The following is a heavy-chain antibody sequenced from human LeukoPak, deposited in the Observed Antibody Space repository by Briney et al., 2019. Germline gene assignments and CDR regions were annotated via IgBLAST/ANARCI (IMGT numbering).Heavy chain of an antibody. J-gene: IGHJ3*02. CDR1: GFTFSSYS. CDR2: ISSSSSTI. CDR3: ARREYSSSWYDAFDI. V-gene: IGHV3-48*01. Sequence: PGGSLRLSCAASGFTFSSYSMNWVRQAPGKGLEWVSYISSSSSTIYYADSVKGRFTISRDNAKNSLYLQMNSLRAEDTAVYYCARREYSSSWYDAFDIWGQGTMVTVSS. D-gene: IGHD6-13*01.